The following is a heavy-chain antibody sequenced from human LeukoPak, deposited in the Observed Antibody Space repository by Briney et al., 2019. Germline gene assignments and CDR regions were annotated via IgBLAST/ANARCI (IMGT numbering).Heavy chain of an antibody. Sequence: PSETLSLTCTVSGGSISSGSYYWSWFRQPAEKGLEWIGRIYTSGSTYDNPSPKSRFTISADTSNNQFHLKLSSVTAADTAVYYCVRVHVNSGYYFGDAFDIWGQGTMVTVSS. CDR2: IYTSGST. CDR1: GGSISSGSYY. V-gene: IGHV4-61*02. CDR3: VRVHVNSGYYFGDAFDI. D-gene: IGHD3-22*01. J-gene: IGHJ3*02.